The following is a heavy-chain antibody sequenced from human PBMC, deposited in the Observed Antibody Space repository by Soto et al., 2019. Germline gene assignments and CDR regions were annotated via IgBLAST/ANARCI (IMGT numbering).Heavy chain of an antibody. J-gene: IGHJ4*02. Sequence: SETLSLTCTVSGVSFSSYYWTWIRQPPGKGLEWIGYISNSGSTNYNPSLKSRATISVGTSRNQLSLKLSSVTGADTAIYYCARGRSGSFDYWGQGTLVTVSS. D-gene: IGHD1-26*01. CDR1: GVSFSSYY. CDR3: ARGRSGSFDY. CDR2: ISNSGST. V-gene: IGHV4-59*12.